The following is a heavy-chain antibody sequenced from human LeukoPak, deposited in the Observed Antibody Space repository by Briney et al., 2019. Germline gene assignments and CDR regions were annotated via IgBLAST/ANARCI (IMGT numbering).Heavy chain of an antibody. D-gene: IGHD6-13*01. V-gene: IGHV3-33*01. Sequence: GRSLRLSCAASGFTFSSYGMHWVRQAPGKGLEWVAVIWYGGSNKYYADSVKGRFTISRDNSKNTLYLQMNSLRAEDTAVYYCARDLQLVLDYWGQGTLVTVSS. CDR3: ARDLQLVLDY. CDR1: GFTFSSYG. J-gene: IGHJ4*02. CDR2: IWYGGSNK.